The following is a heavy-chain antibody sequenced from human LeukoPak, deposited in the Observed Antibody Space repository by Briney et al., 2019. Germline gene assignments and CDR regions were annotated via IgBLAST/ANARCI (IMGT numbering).Heavy chain of an antibody. CDR3: AKVLFYYDSSGYYDTLDY. J-gene: IGHJ4*02. Sequence: PGGSLRLSCAASGFTFSSYAMSWVRQAPGKGLEWVPAISGSGGSTYYADSVKGRFTISRDNSKNTLYLQMNSLRAEDTAVYYCAKVLFYYDSSGYYDTLDYWGQGTLVTVSS. D-gene: IGHD3-22*01. CDR1: GFTFSSYA. CDR2: ISGSGGST. V-gene: IGHV3-23*01.